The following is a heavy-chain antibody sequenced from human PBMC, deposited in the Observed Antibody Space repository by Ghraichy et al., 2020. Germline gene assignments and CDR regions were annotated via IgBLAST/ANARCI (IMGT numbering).Heavy chain of an antibody. D-gene: IGHD1-26*01. CDR2: ISGSGGST. V-gene: IGHV3-23*01. Sequence: GGSLRLSCAASGFTFSSYAMSWVRQAPGKGLEWVSAISGSGGSTYYADSVKGRFTISRDNSKNTLYLQMNSLRAEDTAVYYCAKDWRISGSYYDWFDPWGQETLVTVSS. CDR1: GFTFSSYA. J-gene: IGHJ5*02. CDR3: AKDWRISGSYYDWFDP.